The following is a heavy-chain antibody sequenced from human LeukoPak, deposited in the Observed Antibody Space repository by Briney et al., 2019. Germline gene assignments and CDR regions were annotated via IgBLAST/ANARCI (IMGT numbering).Heavy chain of an antibody. CDR2: IYYSGST. CDR3: ARDVGRPTSSGYFNS. J-gene: IGHJ4*02. Sequence: SETLSLTCTVSXDSISNSYWSWIRQPPGKGLDWIRYIYYSGSTKYNPSLRSRVTISIDTSKNQFSLSLKSVSAADTAVYFCARDVGRPTSSGYFNSWGQGTLVTVSS. D-gene: IGHD1-26*01. CDR1: XDSISNSY. V-gene: IGHV4-59*01.